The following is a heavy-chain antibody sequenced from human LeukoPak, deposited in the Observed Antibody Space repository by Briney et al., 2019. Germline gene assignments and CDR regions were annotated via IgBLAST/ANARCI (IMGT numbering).Heavy chain of an antibody. V-gene: IGHV4-4*02. CDR2: IYHSGST. CDR3: ARDKVATIGNWFYP. J-gene: IGHJ5*02. D-gene: IGHD5-12*01. CDR1: GGSISSSNG. Sequence: SGTLSLTCAVSGGSISSSNGWSWVRQPPGKGLEWIGEIYHSGSTNYNPSLKSRVTISVDKSKNQFSLKLSSVTAADTAVYYCARDKVATIGNWFYPWGQGTLVTVSS.